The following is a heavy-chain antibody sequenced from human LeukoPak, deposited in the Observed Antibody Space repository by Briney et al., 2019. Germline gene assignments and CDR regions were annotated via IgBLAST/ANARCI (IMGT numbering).Heavy chain of an antibody. CDR3: ARRLTQYDCFDP. V-gene: IGHV6-1*01. CDR1: GDSVSSNSVT. CDR2: TYYRSTWYN. D-gene: IGHD2-2*01. J-gene: IGHJ5*02. Sequence: SQTLSLTCAISGDSVSSNSVTWNWIRQSPSRGLEWLGRTYYRSTWYNDYAVSVRGRITVNPDTSKNQFSLHLNSATPEDTAIYYCARRLTQYDCFDPWGQGILVTVSS.